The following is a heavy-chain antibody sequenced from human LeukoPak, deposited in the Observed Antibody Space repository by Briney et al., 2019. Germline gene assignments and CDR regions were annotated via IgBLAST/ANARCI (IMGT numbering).Heavy chain of an antibody. J-gene: IGHJ4*02. CDR1: RFTFSIYS. D-gene: IGHD6-13*01. CDR2: IRASAGTT. Sequence: GGSQTLSCAASRFTFSIYSMTWVRQTTGKGLEWLSAIRASAGTTYYADAVKCRFTISRDNSKNTLYLQMKGLRADDTALYYCGKGGSSWSYYFDYWGQGTLVTVSS. V-gene: IGHV3-23*01. CDR3: GKGGSSWSYYFDY.